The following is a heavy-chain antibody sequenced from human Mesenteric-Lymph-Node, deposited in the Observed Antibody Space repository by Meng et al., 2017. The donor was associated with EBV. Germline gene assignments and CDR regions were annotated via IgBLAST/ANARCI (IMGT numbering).Heavy chain of an antibody. J-gene: IGHJ5*01. CDR1: GGSISSSSDF. CDR2: IHYSGST. Sequence: QVPLQESGPGLVGPSETLPLTCTVSGGSISSSSDFWGWIRQPPGKGLEWIGTIHYSGSTYYNPSLKSRVTISVDTSKNQFSLKLSSVTAADTAVYFCARDALGGYTSGWFDYWGQGTLVTVSS. V-gene: IGHV4-39*07. D-gene: IGHD5-12*01. CDR3: ARDALGGYTSGWFDY.